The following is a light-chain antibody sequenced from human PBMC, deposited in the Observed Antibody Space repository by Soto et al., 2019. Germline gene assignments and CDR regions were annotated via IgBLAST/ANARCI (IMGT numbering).Light chain of an antibody. V-gene: IGKV3-11*01. CDR1: QSVNNF. CDR2: DTS. CDR3: QQRTNWPIT. J-gene: IGKJ5*01. Sequence: ENVLRQSPGTVSLSAGERTTVSCRASQSVNNFLAWYQQKPGQAPRLLIYDTSNRATGVPARFSGSGSGTDFTLTVSSLEPEDFAVYYCQQRTNWPITFGQGTRLENK.